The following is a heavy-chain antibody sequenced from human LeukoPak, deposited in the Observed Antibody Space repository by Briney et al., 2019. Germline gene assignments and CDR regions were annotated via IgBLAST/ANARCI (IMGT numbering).Heavy chain of an antibody. CDR3: ARGLGPGNWFDP. J-gene: IGHJ5*02. V-gene: IGHV4-38-2*02. CDR1: GYSISSGYY. CDR2: IYHSGST. D-gene: IGHD3-10*01. Sequence: SETLSLTCTVSGYSISSGYYWGWIRQPPGKGLEWIGSIYHSGSTFYNPSLKSRVTISVDTSKNQFSLKLSSVTAAGTAMFYCARGLGPGNWFDPWGQGTLVTVSS.